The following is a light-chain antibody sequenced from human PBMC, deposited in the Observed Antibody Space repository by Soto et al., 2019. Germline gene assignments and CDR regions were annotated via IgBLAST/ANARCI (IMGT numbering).Light chain of an antibody. Sequence: GESATLSWRASQSVSSYLAWYQQKPGQAPRLLIYDASNRATGIPARFSGSGSGTDFTLTISSLEPEDFAVYYCQQLSNWPPITFGQGTRLEI. CDR1: QSVSSY. V-gene: IGKV3-11*01. CDR2: DAS. J-gene: IGKJ5*01. CDR3: QQLSNWPPIT.